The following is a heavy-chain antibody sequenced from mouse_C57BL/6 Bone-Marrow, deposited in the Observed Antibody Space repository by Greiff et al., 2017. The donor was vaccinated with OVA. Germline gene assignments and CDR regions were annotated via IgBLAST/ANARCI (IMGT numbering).Heavy chain of an antibody. CDR1: GYTFTSYW. V-gene: IGHV1-55*01. CDR3: ARGTTVVEGTNFDY. Sequence: QVQLQQPGAELVKPGASVKMSCKASGYTFTSYWITWVKQRPGQGLEWIGDIYPGSGSTNYNEKFKSKATLTVDTSSSTAYMQLSSLTSEDSAVYYCARGTTVVEGTNFDYWGQGTTLTVSS. D-gene: IGHD1-1*01. J-gene: IGHJ2*01. CDR2: IYPGSGST.